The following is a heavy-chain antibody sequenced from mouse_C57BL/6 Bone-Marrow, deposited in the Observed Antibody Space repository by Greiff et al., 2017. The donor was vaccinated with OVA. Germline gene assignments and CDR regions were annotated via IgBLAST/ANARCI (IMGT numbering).Heavy chain of an antibody. CDR2: ISNGGGST. Sequence: EVHLVESGGGLVQPGGSLKLSCAASGFTFSDYYMYWVRQTPEKRLEWVAYISNGGGSTYYPDTLKGRFTISRDNAKNTLYLQMSRLKSEDTAMYYCARSSYSNGFAYWGQGTLVTVSA. D-gene: IGHD2-5*01. CDR1: GFTFSDYY. CDR3: ARSSYSNGFAY. J-gene: IGHJ3*01. V-gene: IGHV5-12*01.